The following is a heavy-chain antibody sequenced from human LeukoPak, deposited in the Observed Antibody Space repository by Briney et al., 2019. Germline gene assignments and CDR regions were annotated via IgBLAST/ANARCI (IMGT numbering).Heavy chain of an antibody. CDR3: ARRDFRGYLPYTFDI. V-gene: IGHV4-59*08. CDR1: GGSISSYY. J-gene: IGHJ3*02. CDR2: ISYSGTT. D-gene: IGHD3-22*01. Sequence: PSETLSLTCTVSGGSISSYYWSWIRQPPGKGLEWIGYISYSGTTNYNPSLTSRVTMSVDTSKNQFSLRLSSVTAADTAVYYCARRDFRGYLPYTFDIWSQGTLVTVSS.